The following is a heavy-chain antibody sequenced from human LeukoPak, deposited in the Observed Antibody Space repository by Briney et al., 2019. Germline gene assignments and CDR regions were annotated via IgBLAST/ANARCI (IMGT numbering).Heavy chain of an antibody. D-gene: IGHD6-13*01. CDR1: GYTFTGYY. J-gene: IGHJ4*02. Sequence: ASVKVSCKASGYTFTGYYMHWERQAPGQGLEWMGWINPNSGGTNYAQKFQGRVTMTRDTSISTAYMELSRLRSDDTAVYYCARDWYSSSWYKKEYYFDYWGQGTLVTVSS. CDR2: INPNSGGT. V-gene: IGHV1-2*02. CDR3: ARDWYSSSWYKKEYYFDY.